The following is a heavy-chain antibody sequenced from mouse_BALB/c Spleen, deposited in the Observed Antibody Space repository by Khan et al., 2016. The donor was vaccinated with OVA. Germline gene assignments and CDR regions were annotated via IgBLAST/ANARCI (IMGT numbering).Heavy chain of an antibody. J-gene: IGHJ4*01. CDR3: ARWGYGSNYYAMDY. Sequence: EVQLQESGPSLVKPSQTLSLTCSVTGDSITSGYWNWIRKFPGNKLEYMGYISYSGSTYYNPSLKSRISITRDTSKNQYYLQLNSVTTEDTATYYCARWGYGSNYYAMDYWGQGTSVTVSS. D-gene: IGHD1-1*01. CDR1: GDSITSGY. V-gene: IGHV3-8*02. CDR2: ISYSGST.